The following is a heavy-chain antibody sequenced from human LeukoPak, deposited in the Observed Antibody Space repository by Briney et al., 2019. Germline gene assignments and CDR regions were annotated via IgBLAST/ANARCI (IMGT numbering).Heavy chain of an antibody. V-gene: IGHV1-18*01. D-gene: IGHD3-22*01. J-gene: IGHJ4*02. CDR3: AISGGAGVVVITDFDY. Sequence: ASVKVSCKASGYTFTSYAMNWVRQAPGQGLEWMGWISGYNGNTNYAQKFQGRVTMTTDTSTSTAYMELRSLRSDDTAVYYCAISGGAGVVVITDFDYWGQGTLVTVSS. CDR2: ISGYNGNT. CDR1: GYTFTSYA.